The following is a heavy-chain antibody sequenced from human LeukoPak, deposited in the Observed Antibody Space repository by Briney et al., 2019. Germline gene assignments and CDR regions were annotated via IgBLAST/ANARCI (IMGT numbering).Heavy chain of an antibody. V-gene: IGHV3-30*04. Sequence: GGSLRLSCAASGFTFSSYAMHWVRQAPGKGLEWVAVISYDGSNKYYADSVKGRFTISRDNSKNTLYLQMNSLRAEDTAVYYCAREYYYDSSGPKTSWGQGTLVTVSS. D-gene: IGHD3-22*01. J-gene: IGHJ4*02. CDR2: ISYDGSNK. CDR1: GFTFSSYA. CDR3: AREYYYDSSGPKTS.